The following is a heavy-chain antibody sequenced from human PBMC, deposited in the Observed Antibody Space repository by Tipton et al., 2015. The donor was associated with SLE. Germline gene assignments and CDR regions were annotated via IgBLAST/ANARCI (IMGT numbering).Heavy chain of an antibody. V-gene: IGHV4-59*08. CDR2: IYYSGST. Sequence: TLSLTCTVSGGSISSHYWSWIRQPPGKGLEWIGYIYYSGSTNYNPSLKSRVTISVDTSKNQFSLKLSSVTAADTAVYYRARVQRYDSRTRGAFDIWGQGTMVTVSS. CDR3: ARVQRYDSRTRGAFDI. J-gene: IGHJ3*02. D-gene: IGHD3-22*01. CDR1: GGSISSHY.